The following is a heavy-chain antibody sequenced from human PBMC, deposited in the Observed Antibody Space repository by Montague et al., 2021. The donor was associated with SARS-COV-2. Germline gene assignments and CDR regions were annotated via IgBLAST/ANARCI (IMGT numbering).Heavy chain of an antibody. CDR3: ARGSSPSITMIVVVIPEFDY. CDR1: GFTFSSYA. J-gene: IGHJ4*02. CDR2: ISYDGSNR. Sequence: SLRLSCAASGFTFSSYAMHWVRQAPGKGLEWVAVISYDGSNRYYADSVKGRFTISSDNSKNTLYLQMNSLRAEDTAVYYCARGSSPSITMIVVVIPEFDYWGQGTLVTVSS. V-gene: IGHV3-30-3*01. D-gene: IGHD3-22*01.